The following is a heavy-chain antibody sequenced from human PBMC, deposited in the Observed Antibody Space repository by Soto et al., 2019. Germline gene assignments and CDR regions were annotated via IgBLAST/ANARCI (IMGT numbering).Heavy chain of an antibody. CDR1: GFTFDDYA. Sequence: EVQLVESGGGLVQPGRSLRLSCAASGFTFDDYAMHWVRQAPGKGLEWVSGISRNSGSIGYADSVKGRFTISRDNAKNSLYMQLNSLRAEDTALYYCAKDRSSGWYPGKNWFDPWGQGTLVTVSS. CDR3: AKDRSSGWYPGKNWFDP. J-gene: IGHJ5*02. CDR2: ISRNSGSI. D-gene: IGHD6-19*01. V-gene: IGHV3-9*01.